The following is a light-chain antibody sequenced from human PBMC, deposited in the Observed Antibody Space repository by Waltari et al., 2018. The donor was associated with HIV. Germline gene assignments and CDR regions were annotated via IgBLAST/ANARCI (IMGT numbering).Light chain of an antibody. CDR2: DAS. CDR1: QNIKTD. CDR3: QQYYSVPYT. Sequence: EIRLTQSPVILSVSPGGRATLSCRASQNIKTDLAWYQQKPGQSPRLLIYDASTRTTGTPDRFSGSGSGTDFTLTISSLQAEDVAVYYCQQYYSVPYTFGQGTKLEIK. J-gene: IGKJ2*01. V-gene: IGKV3-15*01.